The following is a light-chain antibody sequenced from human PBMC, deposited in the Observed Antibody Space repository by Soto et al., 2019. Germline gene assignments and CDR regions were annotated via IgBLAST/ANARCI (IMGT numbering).Light chain of an antibody. CDR2: DAS. CDR3: QQSYSTPIT. J-gene: IGKJ5*01. CDR1: QSVSSY. V-gene: IGKV3-11*01. Sequence: EIVLTQSPATLYLSPGERATLSCRASQSVSSYLAWYQQKPGQAPRLLIYDASNTATGIPARFSGSGSGTDFTLTISSLQPEDFATYYCQQSYSTPITFGQGTRLEIK.